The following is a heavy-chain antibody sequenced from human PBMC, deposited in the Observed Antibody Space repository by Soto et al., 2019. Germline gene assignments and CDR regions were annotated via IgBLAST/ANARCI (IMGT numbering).Heavy chain of an antibody. Sequence: QVQLVQSGAEVKKPGSSVKVSCKASGGIFSTYAISWLRQAPGQGLEWMGGIIPLFGTPNYAQRFQVRVTITAYESTSTAYMELSRLRSEDTAVYYCARDRDDYGSGNYYNRIDFWGQGTLVTVSS. J-gene: IGHJ4*02. V-gene: IGHV1-69*01. CDR3: ARDRDDYGSGNYYNRIDF. D-gene: IGHD3-10*01. CDR2: IIPLFGTP. CDR1: GGIFSTYA.